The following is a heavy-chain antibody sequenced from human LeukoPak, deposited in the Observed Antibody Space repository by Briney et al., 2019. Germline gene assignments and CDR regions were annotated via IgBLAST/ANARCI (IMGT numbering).Heavy chain of an antibody. J-gene: IGHJ4*02. Sequence: SETLSLTCTVSGVSISSSSYYWGWIRQPQGKGLEWIGTIYYSGSTYYNPSLKSRVTISVDTSKNQFSLKLSSVTAADTAVYYCARLQLGATMNWGQGTPVTVSS. CDR1: GVSISSSSYY. V-gene: IGHV4-39*01. D-gene: IGHD1-1*01. CDR2: IYYSGST. CDR3: ARLQLGATMN.